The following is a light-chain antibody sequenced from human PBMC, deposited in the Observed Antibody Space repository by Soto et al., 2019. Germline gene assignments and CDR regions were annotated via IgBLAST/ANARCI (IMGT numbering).Light chain of an antibody. Sequence: EIVMTQSAASLSVSPGERATLSYRASQSVSSNLAWYQQKPGQAPRLLIYGASTRATGIPARFSGSGSGTEFTLTISSLQSEDFAVYYCQQYNNWPPRITFGQGTRLEIK. CDR1: QSVSSN. CDR3: QQYNNWPPRIT. V-gene: IGKV3-15*01. CDR2: GAS. J-gene: IGKJ5*01.